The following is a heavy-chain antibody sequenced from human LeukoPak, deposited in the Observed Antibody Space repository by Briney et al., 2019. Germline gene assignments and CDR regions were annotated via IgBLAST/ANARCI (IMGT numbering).Heavy chain of an antibody. D-gene: IGHD2-15*01. J-gene: IGHJ5*02. CDR2: IHNNGNN. Sequence: PSETLSLTCTASGGSISSGDYYWNWIRQPPGKGLEWIGTIHNNGNNYYSASLQSRVTISRDTSKNQFSLQLSSVTAADTAVYYCARGGATPGYCSGGSCYSDWFDPWGQGTLVTVTS. V-gene: IGHV4-39*07. CDR3: ARGGATPGYCSGGSCYSDWFDP. CDR1: GGSISSGDYY.